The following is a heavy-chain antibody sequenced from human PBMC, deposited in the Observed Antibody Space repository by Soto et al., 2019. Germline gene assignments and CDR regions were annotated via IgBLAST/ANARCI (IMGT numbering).Heavy chain of an antibody. V-gene: IGHV3-33*01. CDR1: GFTFSNYG. J-gene: IGHJ4*02. D-gene: IGHD3-10*01. CDR2: IWYDGSNK. CDR3: ARDPSHGSGSYLDY. Sequence: QVQLVESGGGVVQPGRSLRLSCAASGFTFSNYGMHWVHQAPGKGLEWVAVIWYDGSNKYYADSVKGRFTISRDNSKNTLFVQMNSLRAEDTAVYYCARDPSHGSGSYLDYWGQGTLVTVSS.